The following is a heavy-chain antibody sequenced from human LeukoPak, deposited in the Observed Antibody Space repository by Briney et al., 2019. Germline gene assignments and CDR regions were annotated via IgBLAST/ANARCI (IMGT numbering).Heavy chain of an antibody. CDR1: GYTFASYD. V-gene: IGHV1-8*03. D-gene: IGHD3-10*01. CDR2: MNPNSGNT. J-gene: IGHJ4*02. Sequence: GASVKASCKASGYTFASYDINWVRQATGQGLEWMGWMNPNSGNTGYAQKFQGRVTITRNTSISTAYMELSSLRSEDTAVYYCASGARYYGSGSHWGQGALVTVSS. CDR3: ASGARYYGSGSH.